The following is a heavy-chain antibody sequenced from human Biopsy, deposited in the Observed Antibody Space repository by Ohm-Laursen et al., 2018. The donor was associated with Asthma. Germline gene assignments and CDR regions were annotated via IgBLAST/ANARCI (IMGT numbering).Heavy chain of an antibody. CDR3: AREGVAGTHIED. V-gene: IGHV3-30*09. Sequence: SLRLPCSASRFTYEMHWVRRAPGKGLEWVAVISYDGSSIYYADSVKGRLAISRDNSKNTLSLQMNSLTAEDTAVYYCAREGVAGTHIEDWGQGTLVTVSS. CDR1: RFTYE. D-gene: IGHD6-19*01. J-gene: IGHJ4*02. CDR2: ISYDGSSI.